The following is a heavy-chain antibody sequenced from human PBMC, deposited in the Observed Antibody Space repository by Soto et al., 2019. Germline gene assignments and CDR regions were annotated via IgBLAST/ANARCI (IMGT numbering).Heavy chain of an antibody. V-gene: IGHV3-48*02. CDR2: ISSSSSTI. J-gene: IGHJ6*02. CDR1: GFTFSSYP. CDR3: AREGRRYYGMDV. Sequence: EVQVVESGGGLVQPGGSLRLTCAASGFTFSSYPMNWVRQAPGKGLEWVSYISSSSSTIYYADSVTGRFTISRDNAKNSLYLQINSLRDGDTAVYYCAREGRRYYGMDVWGQGTTVTVS.